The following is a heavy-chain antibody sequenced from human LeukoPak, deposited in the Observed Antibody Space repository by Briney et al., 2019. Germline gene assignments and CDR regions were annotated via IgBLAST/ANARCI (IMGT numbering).Heavy chain of an antibody. Sequence: GRSLRLSCAASGFTFNSYGMHWVRQAPGKGLEWVAVISYDGSNKYYADSVKGRFTISRDNSKNTLYLQMNSLRAEDTAVYYCAKDLNWNDPYYYYGMDVWGKGTTVTVSS. D-gene: IGHD1-1*01. V-gene: IGHV3-30*18. CDR1: GFTFNSYG. CDR3: AKDLNWNDPYYYYGMDV. CDR2: ISYDGSNK. J-gene: IGHJ6*04.